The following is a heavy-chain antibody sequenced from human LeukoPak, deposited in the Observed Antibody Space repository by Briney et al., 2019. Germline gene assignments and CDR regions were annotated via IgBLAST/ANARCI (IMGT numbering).Heavy chain of an antibody. CDR1: GYTFTGYY. CDR2: INPNSGGT. D-gene: IGHD3-10*01. V-gene: IGHV1-2*02. J-gene: IGHJ4*02. CDR3: ARAYGSGSYYR. Sequence: ASVKVSCKASGYTFTGYYMHWVRQAPGQGLEWMGWINPNSGGTNYAQKFQGRVTMTRDTSTSTVYMELSSLRSEDTAVYYCARAYGSGSYYRWGQGTLVTVSS.